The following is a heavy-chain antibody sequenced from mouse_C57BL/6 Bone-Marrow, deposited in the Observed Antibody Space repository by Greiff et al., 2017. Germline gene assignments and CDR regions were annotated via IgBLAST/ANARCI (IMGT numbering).Heavy chain of an antibody. CDR3: ARHKDYGWWFSY. J-gene: IGHJ3*01. CDR1: GFTFSDYG. Sequence: EVKLMESGGGLVQPGGSLKLSCAASGFTFSDYGMAWVRQAPRKGPEWVAFISNLAYSIYYADTVTGRFSISRGNAKNTLYLEMSSLRSEDTAMYYCARHKDYGWWFSYWCQGTLVTVSA. D-gene: IGHD1-2*01. CDR2: ISNLAYSI. V-gene: IGHV5-15*01.